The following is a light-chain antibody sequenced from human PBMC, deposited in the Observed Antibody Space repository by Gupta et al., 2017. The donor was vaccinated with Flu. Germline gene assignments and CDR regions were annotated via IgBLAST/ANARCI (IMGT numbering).Light chain of an antibody. J-gene: IGLJ3*02. V-gene: IGLV3-21*02. CDR1: NIGRKS. CDR3: QVWISSTDRGV. CDR2: KEN. Sequence: VLTQPPSMSVAPGQTARVTCEENNIGRKSVHWFQQKPGRAPVWGGDKENARPSGIPGGFVGSNAGKTATRMISKVEAGDEADDDCQVWISSTDRGVFGGGTKLTVL.